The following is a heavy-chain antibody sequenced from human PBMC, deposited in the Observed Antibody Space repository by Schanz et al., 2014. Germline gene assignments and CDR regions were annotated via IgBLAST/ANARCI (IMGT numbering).Heavy chain of an antibody. CDR3: ARDRGHGDLPGDI. V-gene: IGHV4-31*03. Sequence: QVQLQESGPGLVKPSQTLSLTCTVSGVSVSSGGDYWSWIRQHPGKGLEWIGFISYSGSTYYNPSLNSRVTISVDTSKNQYSLNLSSATAADTAVYYCARDRGHGDLPGDIWGQGTMVTVSS. J-gene: IGHJ3*02. CDR1: GVSVSSGGDY. D-gene: IGHD4-17*01. CDR2: ISYSGST.